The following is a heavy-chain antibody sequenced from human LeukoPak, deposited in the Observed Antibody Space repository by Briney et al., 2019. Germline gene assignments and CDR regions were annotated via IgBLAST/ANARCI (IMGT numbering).Heavy chain of an antibody. CDR3: ARVMSSGYPPDY. CDR1: GGSFSGYY. CDR2: IWYDGSNK. J-gene: IGHJ4*02. V-gene: IGHV3-33*08. Sequence: LSLTCAVYGGSFSGYYWSWIRQPPGKGLEWVAVIWYDGSNKYYADSVKGRFTISRDNSKNTLYLQMNSLRAEDTALYYCARVMSSGYPPDYWGQGTLVTVSS. D-gene: IGHD3-22*01.